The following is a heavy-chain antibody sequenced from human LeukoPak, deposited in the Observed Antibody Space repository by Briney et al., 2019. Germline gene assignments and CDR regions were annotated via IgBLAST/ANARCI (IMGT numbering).Heavy chain of an antibody. V-gene: IGHV3-48*03. J-gene: IGHJ4*02. CDR3: ARERGSSFDY. Sequence: PGGSLRLSCAASGFTFSGYEMNWVRQAPGKGLEWASYISSSGNTIDYADSVKGRFTISRDNAKNSLYLQMKSLRAEDTAVYYCARERGSSFDYWGQGTLVTVSS. CDR2: ISSSGNTI. CDR1: GFTFSGYE. D-gene: IGHD1-26*01.